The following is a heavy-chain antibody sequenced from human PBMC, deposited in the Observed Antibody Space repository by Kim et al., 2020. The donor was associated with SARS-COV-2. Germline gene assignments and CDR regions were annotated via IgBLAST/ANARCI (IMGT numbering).Heavy chain of an antibody. CDR1: GYTFTGYY. D-gene: IGHD3-10*01. V-gene: IGHV1-2*02. CDR3: ARGGRRYYYGSEWGDY. Sequence: ASVKVSCKASGYTFTGYYMHWVRQAPGQGLEWMGWINPNSGGTNYAQKFQGRVTMTRDTSISTAYMELSRLRSDDTAVYYCARGGRRYYYGSEWGDYWGQGTLVTVSS. J-gene: IGHJ4*02. CDR2: INPNSGGT.